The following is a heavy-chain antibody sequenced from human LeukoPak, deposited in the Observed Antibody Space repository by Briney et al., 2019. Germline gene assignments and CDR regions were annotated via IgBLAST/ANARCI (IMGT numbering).Heavy chain of an antibody. Sequence: SGTLSLTCAVYGGSFSGYYWSWIRQPPGKGLEWIGEINHSGSTNYNPSLKSRVTISVDTSKNQFSLKLSSVTAADTAVYYCARGGRGTAMVSWGQGTLVTVSS. CDR3: ARGGRGTAMVS. D-gene: IGHD5-18*01. J-gene: IGHJ4*02. V-gene: IGHV4-34*01. CDR1: GGSFSGYY. CDR2: INHSGST.